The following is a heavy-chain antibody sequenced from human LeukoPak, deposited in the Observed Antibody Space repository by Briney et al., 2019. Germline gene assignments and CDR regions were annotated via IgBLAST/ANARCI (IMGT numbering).Heavy chain of an antibody. CDR2: INPNSGGT. J-gene: IGHJ6*03. CDR1: GYTFTGYY. D-gene: IGHD6-6*01. Sequence: ASVKVSCKASGYTFTGYYMHWVRQAPGQGLEWMGWINPNSGGTNYAQKFQGRVTMTRDTSISTAYMELSGLRSDGTAVYYCASWSSSPPYYYYYMDVWGKGTTVTVSS. CDR3: ASWSSSPPYYYYYMDV. V-gene: IGHV1-2*02.